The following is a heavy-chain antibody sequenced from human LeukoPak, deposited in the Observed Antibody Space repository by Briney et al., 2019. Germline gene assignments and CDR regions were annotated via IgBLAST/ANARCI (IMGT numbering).Heavy chain of an antibody. CDR3: AKDRDYDYVWGSYRSGSYYFDY. Sequence: GGSLRLSWAASGFTFSSYGMHWVRQAPGKGLEWVAFIRYDGSNKYYADSVKGRFTISRDNSKNTLYLQMNSLRAEDTAVYYCAKDRDYDYVWGSYRSGSYYFDYWGQGTLVTVSS. J-gene: IGHJ4*02. CDR1: GFTFSSYG. D-gene: IGHD3-16*02. CDR2: IRYDGSNK. V-gene: IGHV3-30*02.